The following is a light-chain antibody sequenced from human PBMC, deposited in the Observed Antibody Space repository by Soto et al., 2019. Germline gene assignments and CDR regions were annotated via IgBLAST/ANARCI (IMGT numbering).Light chain of an antibody. Sequence: SYELTQPPSVSVAPGKXASISCGGNDIGSKGVHWYQQKPGQAPVLVIYSDTDLPPVITERFSGSNSATLATLTISRVEAGDEADYYCQVWDSGSAHVVFGGGTKVTVL. V-gene: IGLV3-21*01. CDR1: DIGSKG. CDR2: SDT. CDR3: QVWDSGSAHVV. J-gene: IGLJ2*01.